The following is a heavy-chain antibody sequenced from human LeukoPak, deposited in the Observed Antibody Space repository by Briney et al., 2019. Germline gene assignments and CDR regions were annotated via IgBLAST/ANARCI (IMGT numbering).Heavy chain of an antibody. V-gene: IGHV3-30*02. J-gene: IGHJ4*02. D-gene: IGHD6-13*01. CDR1: AFTFRTYG. CDR3: AKDIIAAAGTPDY. CDR2: IRYDGSNK. Sequence: PGGSLRLSCATSAFTFRTYGMHWVRQAPGKGLEWVAFIRYDGSNKYYADSVKGRFTISRDNSKNTLYLQMNSLRAEDTAVYYCAKDIIAAAGTPDYWGQGTLATVSS.